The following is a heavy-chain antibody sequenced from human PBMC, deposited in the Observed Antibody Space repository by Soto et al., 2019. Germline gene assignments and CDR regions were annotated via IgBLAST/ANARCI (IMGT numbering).Heavy chain of an antibody. Sequence: GGSLRLSCAASGFTFSSYSMNWVRQAPGKGLEWVSSISSSSSYIYYADSVKGRLQISRDNAKNSMYLQMNRLRAEDTAVYYCARDRIAARPGEFDYWGQGT. CDR3: ARDRIAARPGEFDY. CDR1: GFTFSSYS. D-gene: IGHD6-6*01. V-gene: IGHV3-21*01. CDR2: ISSSSSYI. J-gene: IGHJ4*02.